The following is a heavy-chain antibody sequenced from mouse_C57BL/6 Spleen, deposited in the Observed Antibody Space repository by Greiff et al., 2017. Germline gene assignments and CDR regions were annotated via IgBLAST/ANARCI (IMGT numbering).Heavy chain of an antibody. Sequence: LQQSGAELVKPGASVKLSCKASGYTFTSYWMHWVKQRPGQGLEWIGMIHPNSGSTNYNEKFKSKATLTVDKSSSTAYMQLSSLTSEDSAVYYCARTGTLYAMDYWGQGTSVTVSS. D-gene: IGHD4-1*01. CDR1: GYTFTSYW. CDR3: ARTGTLYAMDY. V-gene: IGHV1-64*01. J-gene: IGHJ4*01. CDR2: IHPNSGST.